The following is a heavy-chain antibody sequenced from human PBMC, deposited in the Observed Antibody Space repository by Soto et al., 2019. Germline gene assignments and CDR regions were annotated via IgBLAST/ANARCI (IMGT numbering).Heavy chain of an antibody. D-gene: IGHD1-7*01. CDR1: GGTFSNYV. J-gene: IGHJ4*02. CDR3: ARDMTRTVVPYFDF. V-gene: IGHV1-69*06. Sequence: SVKVSCKASGGTFSNYVVNWVRQAPGQGLEWMGRIIPISGAANYAQKFQGRVTITADKSTCTSYMELSSLRSEDTAVYYCARDMTRTVVPYFDFWGQGTLVTVSS. CDR2: IIPISGAA.